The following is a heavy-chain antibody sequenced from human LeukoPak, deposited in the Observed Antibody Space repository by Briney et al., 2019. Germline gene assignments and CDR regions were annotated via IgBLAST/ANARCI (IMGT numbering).Heavy chain of an antibody. CDR3: ARRKAGSDTGGYFQE. V-gene: IGHV3-7*04. Sequence: PGGSLRLSCVASGFTFSNYWMSWVRQSPGKGLEWVANIKQDGSEKYYVDSVKGRFTISRDNAGNSLYLQMSSLRAEDTAVYYCARRKAGSDTGGYFQEWGQGTLATVSS. D-gene: IGHD5-18*01. CDR2: IKQDGSEK. CDR1: GFTFSNYW. J-gene: IGHJ1*01.